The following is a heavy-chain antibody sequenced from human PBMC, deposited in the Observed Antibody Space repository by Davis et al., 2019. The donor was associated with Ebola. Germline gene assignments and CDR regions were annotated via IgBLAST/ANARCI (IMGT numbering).Heavy chain of an antibody. D-gene: IGHD3-10*01. Sequence: ASVKVSCKASGFTFTNYGMNWVRQAPGQGLEWMGWINTNTGNPTYAQGFTGRFVFSLDTSVSTAYLQISSLKAEDTAVYYCARDSSGETAIYYYYYYGMDVWGKGTTVTVSS. V-gene: IGHV7-4-1*02. CDR1: GFTFTNYG. CDR2: INTNTGNP. CDR3: ARDSSGETAIYYYYYYGMDV. J-gene: IGHJ6*04.